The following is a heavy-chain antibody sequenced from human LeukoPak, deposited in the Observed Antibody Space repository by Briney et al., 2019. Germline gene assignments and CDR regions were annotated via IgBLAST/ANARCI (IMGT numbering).Heavy chain of an antibody. D-gene: IGHD4-23*01. CDR1: GFTFSSYA. J-gene: IGHJ4*02. CDR3: ARILGKDFDY. Sequence: GSLRLSCAASGFTFSSYAMSWIRQPPGKGLEWIGYIYYSGSTNYNPSLKSRVTISVDTSKNQFSLKLSSVTAADTAVYYCARILGKDFDYWGQGTLVTVSS. V-gene: IGHV4-59*01. CDR2: IYYSGST.